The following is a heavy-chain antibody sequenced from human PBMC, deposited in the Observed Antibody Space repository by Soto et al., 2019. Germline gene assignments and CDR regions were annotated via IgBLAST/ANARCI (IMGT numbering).Heavy chain of an antibody. Sequence: ASVKVSCKASGYTFSSSGISWVRQAPGQGLEWMGWVGNYNGNTNYAQMFQGRVTMTTDTSTSTAYMELRSLRFDDTAVYYCARVTFPPLAVDGYFDYWGQGTLVTSPQ. CDR1: GYTFSSSG. CDR3: ARVTFPPLAVDGYFDY. V-gene: IGHV1-18*01. CDR2: VGNYNGNT. D-gene: IGHD6-19*01. J-gene: IGHJ4*02.